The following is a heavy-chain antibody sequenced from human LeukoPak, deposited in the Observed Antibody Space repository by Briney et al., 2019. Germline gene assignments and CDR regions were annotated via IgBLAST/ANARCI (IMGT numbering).Heavy chain of an antibody. CDR1: GFTFSSYG. Sequence: GGSLRLSCAASGFTFSSYGMHWVRQAPGKGLEWVAVIWYDGSNKYYADSVKGRFTISRDNSKNALYLQMNSLRVEDAAVYYCAIDPNWGTHSWGQGVLVTVSS. J-gene: IGHJ4*02. D-gene: IGHD7-27*01. V-gene: IGHV3-33*01. CDR3: AIDPNWGTHS. CDR2: IWYDGSNK.